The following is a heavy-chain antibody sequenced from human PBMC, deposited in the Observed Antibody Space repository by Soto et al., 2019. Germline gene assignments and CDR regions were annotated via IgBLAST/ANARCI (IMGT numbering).Heavy chain of an antibody. Sequence: EVQLVESGGGVVKPGGSLGLPCEVSGFTFSSFSMHWFRKAPGNGLEWVSSINSGGIQIYYADSVKGRFSISRDTVKRSLFLQMNSLKAEDTAVYFCARGSTTVTYLGFDYWGQGTLLSVS. V-gene: IGHV3-21*04. D-gene: IGHD4-17*01. CDR3: ARGSTTVTYLGFDY. CDR1: GFTFSSFS. J-gene: IGHJ4*02. CDR2: INSGGIQI.